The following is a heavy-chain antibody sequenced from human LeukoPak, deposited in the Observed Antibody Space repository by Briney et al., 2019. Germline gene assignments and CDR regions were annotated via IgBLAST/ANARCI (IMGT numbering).Heavy chain of an antibody. Sequence: PSETLSLTCAVYGGSFSGYYWSWIRQPPGKGLEWIGEINHSGSTNYNPSLKSRVTISVDTSKNQFSLKLSSVTAADTAVYYCARARLIGYDYVWGSYRQYYFDYWGQGTLVTVSS. CDR1: GGSFSGYY. CDR3: ARARLIGYDYVWGSYRQYYFDY. CDR2: INHSGST. V-gene: IGHV4-34*01. D-gene: IGHD3-16*02. J-gene: IGHJ4*02.